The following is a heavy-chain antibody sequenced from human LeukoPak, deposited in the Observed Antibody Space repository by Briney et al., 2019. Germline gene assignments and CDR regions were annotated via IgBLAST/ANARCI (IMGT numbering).Heavy chain of an antibody. CDR2: INPGGAYT. CDR3: ARDGTSTTMTSEPY. Sequence: GGSLRLSCAASGFTFSSSAMSWVRQARGKGLEWVSAINPGGAYTYYADSVRGRFTISRDNSENTLYLHMSSLRADDTAVYFCARDGTSTTMTSEPYWGQGTLVTVSS. CDR1: GFTFSSSA. D-gene: IGHD4-17*01. J-gene: IGHJ4*02. V-gene: IGHV3-23*01.